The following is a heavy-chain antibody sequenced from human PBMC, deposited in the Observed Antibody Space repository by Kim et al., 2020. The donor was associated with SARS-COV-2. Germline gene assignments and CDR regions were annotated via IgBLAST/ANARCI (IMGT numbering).Heavy chain of an antibody. J-gene: IGHJ5*02. CDR2: INHSGST. CDR3: ARSHGYSSSWQKFQVGWFDP. Sequence: SETLSLTCAVYGGSFSGYYWSWIRQPPGKGLEWIGEINHSGSTNYNPSLKSRVTISVDTSKNQFSLKLSSVTAADTAVYYCARSHGYSSSWQKFQVGWFDPWGQGTLVTVSS. V-gene: IGHV4-34*01. D-gene: IGHD6-13*01. CDR1: GGSFSGYY.